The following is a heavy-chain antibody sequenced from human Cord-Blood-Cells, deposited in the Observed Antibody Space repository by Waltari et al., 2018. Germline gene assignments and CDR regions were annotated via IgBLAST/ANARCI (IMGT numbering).Heavy chain of an antibody. Sequence: QVQLVQSGAEVQTPGSSVKVSCKASGGTFSSDAISWVRQAPGQGLEWMGRIIPNLGIANYAQMFQCRVTITADKATSTAYMGLSSLRSDDAAVYYCARVSYDAFDSWGQGTMVTVSS. CDR1: GGTFSSDA. D-gene: IGHD3-10*01. CDR3: ARVSYDAFDS. J-gene: IGHJ3*02. V-gene: IGHV1-69*09. CDR2: IIPNLGIA.